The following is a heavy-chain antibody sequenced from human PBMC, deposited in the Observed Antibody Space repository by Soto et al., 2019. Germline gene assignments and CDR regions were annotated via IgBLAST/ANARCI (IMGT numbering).Heavy chain of an antibody. J-gene: IGHJ6*02. D-gene: IGHD2-15*01. CDR3: ARVSSSIVVVPDYGMDV. Sequence: QVPLVQSGVEVKKPGAAVKVSCKASGYTFISHGISWVRQAPGQGLEWMGWISGNNGNTNYAQKLQGRVTLTTDTSTSTAYMELRSLRSDDTAVYYCARVSSSIVVVPDYGMDVWGQGTTVTVSS. CDR2: ISGNNGNT. V-gene: IGHV1-18*04. CDR1: GYTFISHG.